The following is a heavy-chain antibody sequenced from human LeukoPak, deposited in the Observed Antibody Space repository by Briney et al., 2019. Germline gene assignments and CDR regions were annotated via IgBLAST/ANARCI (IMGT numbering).Heavy chain of an antibody. CDR1: GLTFDAYG. Sequence: PGGSLRLSCAASGLTFDAYGINWVSQAPGKGLEWVSYISGSGRTIYYADSVKGRFTISWDNAKNSVYLQMNRLRAEDTAVYYCARGVYGRFDSWGQGTLVTVSS. CDR2: ISGSGRTI. J-gene: IGHJ5*01. D-gene: IGHD2/OR15-2a*01. V-gene: IGHV3-48*03. CDR3: ARGVYGRFDS.